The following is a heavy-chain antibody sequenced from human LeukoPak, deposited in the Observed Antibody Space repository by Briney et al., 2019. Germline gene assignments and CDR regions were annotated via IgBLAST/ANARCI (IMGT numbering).Heavy chain of an antibody. D-gene: IGHD6-19*01. J-gene: IGHJ1*01. CDR1: GFTFSSYA. Sequence: GGSLRLSCAASGFTFSSYAMHWVRQAPGKGLEYVSAISSNGGSTYYANSVKGRFTISRDNSKNTLYLQMGSLRAEDMAVYYCARDHSSGWQRGYFQHWGQGTLVTVSS. CDR2: ISSNGGST. V-gene: IGHV3-64*01. CDR3: ARDHSSGWQRGYFQH.